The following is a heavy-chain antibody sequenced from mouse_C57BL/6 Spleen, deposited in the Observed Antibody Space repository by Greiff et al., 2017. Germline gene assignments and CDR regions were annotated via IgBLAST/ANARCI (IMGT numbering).Heavy chain of an antibody. Sequence: QVQLKQPGAELVRPGSSVKLSCKASGYTFTSYWMHWVKQRPIQGLEWIGNIDPSDSETHYNQKFKDKATLTVDKSSSTAYMQLSSLTSEDSAVYYCARSGLYGNYGGDYWGQGTSVTVSS. CDR2: IDPSDSET. J-gene: IGHJ4*01. CDR3: ARSGLYGNYGGDY. CDR1: GYTFTSYW. D-gene: IGHD2-1*01. V-gene: IGHV1-52*01.